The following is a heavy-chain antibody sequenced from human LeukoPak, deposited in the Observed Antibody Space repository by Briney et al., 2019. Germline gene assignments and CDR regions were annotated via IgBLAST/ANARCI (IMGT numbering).Heavy chain of an antibody. CDR1: GFTFSNAW. Sequence: PGESLRLSCAASGFTFSNAWMTWVRQAPGKGLEWIGRIKSKTDGGTTDYGAPVKGRFTISRDDSKNMLYLQMNSLQTEDTAVYYCVRRYFDPTHFDYWGQGTLVTVSS. V-gene: IGHV3-15*01. CDR2: IKSKTDGGTT. CDR3: VRRYFDPTHFDY. J-gene: IGHJ4*02. D-gene: IGHD3-9*01.